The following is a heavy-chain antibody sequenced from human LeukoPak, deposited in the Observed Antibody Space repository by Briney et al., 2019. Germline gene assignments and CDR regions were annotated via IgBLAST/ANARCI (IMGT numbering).Heavy chain of an antibody. J-gene: IGHJ3*02. D-gene: IGHD6-25*01. V-gene: IGHV3-23*01. CDR2: ITGSGYST. Sequence: GALRLSCAASGFTFSSYDMSWVRQAPGKGLEWVSGITGSGYSTYYADSMKGRFTISRDYSRNTLYLQMNSLRAEDTAIYFCAKDIRMGAAPFDIWGQGTMVTVSS. CDR3: AKDIRMGAAPFDI. CDR1: GFTFSSYD.